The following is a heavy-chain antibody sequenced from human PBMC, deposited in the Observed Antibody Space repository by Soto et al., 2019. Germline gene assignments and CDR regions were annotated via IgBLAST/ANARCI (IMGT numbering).Heavy chain of an antibody. J-gene: IGHJ6*03. Sequence: GGSLRLSCAASGFTVSSNYMSWVRQAPGKGLEWVSVIYSGGSTYYVDSVKGRFTISRDNSKNTLYLQMNSLRAEDTAVYYCARDDPAYSIRGVSTTMDVWGKGTTVTVSS. CDR1: GFTVSSNY. CDR3: ARDDPAYSIRGVSTTMDV. V-gene: IGHV3-66*01. CDR2: IYSGGST. D-gene: IGHD3-10*01.